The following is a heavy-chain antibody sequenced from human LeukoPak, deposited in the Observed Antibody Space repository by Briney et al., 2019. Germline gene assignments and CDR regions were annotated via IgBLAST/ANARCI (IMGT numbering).Heavy chain of an antibody. J-gene: IGHJ4*02. CDR3: ARGPPLAYYGTGGYYFFDY. V-gene: IGHV4-34*01. CDR1: GVSFGGYF. Sequence: TSESLSLTCSAYGVSFGGYFWSWIRQPPGEGLEWIGEVNHSGSTNYNPSLKSRVTISVETSRTQFSLNLRSVTAADTAVYYCARGPPLAYYGTGGYYFFDYWGQGILVTVSP. D-gene: IGHD3-22*01. CDR2: VNHSGST.